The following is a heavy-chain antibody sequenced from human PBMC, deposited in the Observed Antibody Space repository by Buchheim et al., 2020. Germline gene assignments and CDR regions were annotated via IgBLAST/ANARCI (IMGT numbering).Heavy chain of an antibody. CDR1: GGSFSGYY. D-gene: IGHD4-17*01. Sequence: QVQLQQWGAGLLKPSETLSLTCAVYGGSFSGYYWSWIRQPPGKGLEWIGEINHSRSTNYNTSLKSRVIISVDTSKNQCFLKLSSVTAADTAVYYCARGRVLYGDYWYWGQGTL. CDR2: INHSRST. V-gene: IGHV4-34*01. J-gene: IGHJ4*02. CDR3: ARGRVLYGDYWY.